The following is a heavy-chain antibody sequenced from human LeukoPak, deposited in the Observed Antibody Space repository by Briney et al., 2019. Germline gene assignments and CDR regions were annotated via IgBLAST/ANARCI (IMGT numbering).Heavy chain of an antibody. CDR3: ARVALRYLRGHYYGMDV. CDR1: GFTFSSYW. Sequence: GGSLRLSCAASGFTFSSYWMHWVRQAPGKGLVWVSRINSDGSSTSYADSVKGRFTISRDNAKNTLYLQMNSVRAEDTAVYYCARVALRYLRGHYYGMDVWGKGTTVTVSS. D-gene: IGHD3-9*01. V-gene: IGHV3-74*01. CDR2: INSDGSST. J-gene: IGHJ6*04.